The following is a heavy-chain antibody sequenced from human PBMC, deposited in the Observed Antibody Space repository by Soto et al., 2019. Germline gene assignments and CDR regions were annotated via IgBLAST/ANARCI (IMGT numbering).Heavy chain of an antibody. V-gene: IGHV3-66*01. D-gene: IGHD3-16*01. CDR3: ADSVGGGFDY. J-gene: IGHJ4*02. CDR2: VYIGGNA. Sequence: EVQLVESGGGLVQPGGSLRLSCAASGFTVSSNYMSWVRQAPGKGLEWVSVVYIGGNAYYAESVEDRFTISRNNFQDMLYLQMNSVAAEDTAVDAFADSVGGGFDYWGQGTLVTVSS. CDR1: GFTVSSNY.